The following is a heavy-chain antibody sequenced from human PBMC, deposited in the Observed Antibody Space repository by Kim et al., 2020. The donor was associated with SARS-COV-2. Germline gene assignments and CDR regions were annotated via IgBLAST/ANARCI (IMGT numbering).Heavy chain of an antibody. CDR3: AKDPTNYYDSSGYYYYGMDV. CDR1: GFTFDDYA. CDR2: ISWDGGST. J-gene: IGHJ6*02. Sequence: GGSLRLSCAASGFTFDDYAMHWVRQAPGKGLEWVSLISWDGGSTYYADSVKGRFTISRDNSKNSLYLQMNSLRAEDTALYYCAKDPTNYYDSSGYYYYGMDVWGQGTTVTVSS. V-gene: IGHV3-43D*03. D-gene: IGHD3-22*01.